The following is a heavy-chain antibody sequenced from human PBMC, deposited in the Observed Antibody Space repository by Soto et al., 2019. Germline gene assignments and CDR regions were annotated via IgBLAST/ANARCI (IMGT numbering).Heavy chain of an antibody. Sequence: SRSGMPFARLSLEKKLEWVAVIWYERSNKYYADSVNGRFTISIDNSKNTLYLQMNSLRAEDTAVYYWARDAF. J-gene: IGHJ3*01. V-gene: IGHV3-33*01. CDR3: ARDAF. CDR2: IWYERSNK. CDR1: SRSG.